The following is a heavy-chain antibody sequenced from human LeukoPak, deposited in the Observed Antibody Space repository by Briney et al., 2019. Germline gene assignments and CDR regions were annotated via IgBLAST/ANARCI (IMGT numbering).Heavy chain of an antibody. CDR1: GFTFSRST. CDR2: ISYDGSKK. J-gene: IGHJ4*03. V-gene: IGHV3-30-3*01. CDR3: ARNKSQY. Sequence: PGGSLRLSCAVSGFTFSRSTKHRLRQAPGKGLERVAVISYDGSKKADSVKGRFTISRDNSKNTLYLQMTSLRAEDTGVYFCARNKSQYRGQGTLVTVSS.